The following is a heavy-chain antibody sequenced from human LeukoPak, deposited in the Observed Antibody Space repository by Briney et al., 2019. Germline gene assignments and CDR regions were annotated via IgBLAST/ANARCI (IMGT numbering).Heavy chain of an antibody. CDR1: GFTFSNYG. CDR3: VKDNPLDY. V-gene: IGHV3-30*02. D-gene: IGHD1-14*01. J-gene: IGHJ4*02. CDR2: IRYDGNNK. Sequence: GGSLRPSCAASGFTFSNYGMLWVRQAPGKGLEWVAFIRYDGNNKLYADSMKGRFTISRDNSKNTLYLHINSLRAEDTAVYYCVKDNPLDYWGQGTLVIVSS.